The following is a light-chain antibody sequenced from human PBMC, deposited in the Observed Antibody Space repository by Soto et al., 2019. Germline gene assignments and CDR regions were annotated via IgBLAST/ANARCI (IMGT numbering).Light chain of an antibody. CDR2: DPS. J-gene: IGKJ4*01. CDR1: QSVSSY. Sequence: IVLTQSPVTLSLSPRDRATLSCRASQSVSSYLAWYQQKPGQAPRLLIYDPSTRATGIPARFSGSGSGTDITLTISSLEPEDFAVYYCQQRSNWPLTFGGGTKLEIK. V-gene: IGKV3-11*01. CDR3: QQRSNWPLT.